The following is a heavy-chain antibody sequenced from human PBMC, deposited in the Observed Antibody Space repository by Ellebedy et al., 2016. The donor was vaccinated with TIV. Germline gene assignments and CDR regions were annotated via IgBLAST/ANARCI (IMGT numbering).Heavy chain of an antibody. D-gene: IGHD3-3*01. Sequence: ASVKVSCKASGGTFSSYAISWVRQAPGQGLEWMGRIIPILGIANYAQKFQDRVTITADKSTSTAYMELSSLRSEDTAVYYCARDGIRFLEWVYKYGLDVWGQGTTVTVSS. J-gene: IGHJ6*02. CDR2: IIPILGIA. CDR3: ARDGIRFLEWVYKYGLDV. CDR1: GGTFSSYA. V-gene: IGHV1-69*04.